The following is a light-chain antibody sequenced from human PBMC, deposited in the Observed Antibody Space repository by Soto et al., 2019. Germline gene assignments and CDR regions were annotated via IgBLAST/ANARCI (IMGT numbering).Light chain of an antibody. V-gene: IGKV3-20*01. CDR2: GAS. CDR3: QQYGSSGT. J-gene: IGKJ1*01. CDR1: QSVSNNY. Sequence: EIVMTQSPAILSVSPGEGATLSFRASQSVSNNYLAWYQQKPGQAPRLLIYGASNRATGIPDRFSGSGSGTDFTLTISRLEPEDFAVYYCQQYGSSGTFGQGTKVDIK.